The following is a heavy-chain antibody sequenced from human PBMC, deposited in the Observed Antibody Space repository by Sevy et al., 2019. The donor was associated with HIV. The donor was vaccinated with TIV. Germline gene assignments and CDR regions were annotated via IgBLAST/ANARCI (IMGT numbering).Heavy chain of an antibody. D-gene: IGHD5-18*01. CDR2: IYYSGST. V-gene: IGHV4-30-4*01. J-gene: IGHJ3*02. CDR3: AKRLAARYAFDI. Sequence: SETLSLTCTVSGGSISSDEYSWSWIRQPPGKGLEWIGNIYYSGSTYYNPSLKSRLTISLDTSKNQFFLMLNSVTAAYTSVYYCAKRLAARYAFDIWGQGTMVTVSS. CDR1: GGSISSDEYS.